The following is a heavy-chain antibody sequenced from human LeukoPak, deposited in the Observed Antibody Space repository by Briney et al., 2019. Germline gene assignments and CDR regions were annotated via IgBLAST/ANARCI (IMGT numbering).Heavy chain of an antibody. D-gene: IGHD2-2*01. J-gene: IGHJ6*03. V-gene: IGHV4-4*08. CDR1: GGSISSYY. CDR3: AREKEVVPAVAYMDV. Sequence: TSETLSLTCTVSGGSISSYYWSWIRQPPGKGLEWIGRIYTSGSTNYNPSLKSRVTISVDTSKNQFSLKLSSVTAADTAVYYCAREKEVVPAVAYMDVWGKGTTVTVSS. CDR2: IYTSGST.